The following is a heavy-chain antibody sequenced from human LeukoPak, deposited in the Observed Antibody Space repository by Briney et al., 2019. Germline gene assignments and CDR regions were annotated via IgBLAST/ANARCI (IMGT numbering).Heavy chain of an antibody. V-gene: IGHV3-15*01. D-gene: IGHD3-10*01. CDR3: TTRGYYYGSGSYYTLFDY. J-gene: IGHJ4*02. CDR2: IKSKTDGGTT. Sequence: GGSLRLSCAASGFTVSSNYMTWVRQAPGKGLEWVGRIKSKTDGGTTDYAAPVKGRFTISRDDSKNTLYLQMNSLKTEDTAVYYCTTRGYYYGSGSYYTLFDYWGQGTLVTVSS. CDR1: GFTVSSNY.